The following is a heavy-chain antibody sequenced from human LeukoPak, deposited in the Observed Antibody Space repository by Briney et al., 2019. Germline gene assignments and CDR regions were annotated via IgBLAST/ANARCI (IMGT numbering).Heavy chain of an antibody. Sequence: GGSLRLSCAASGFIFSSYWMHWVRQAPGKGLVWVSRINSDGSSTVYADSVKGRFTISRDNSKNTLYLQMNSLRAEDTAVYYCAKSFGYSRSWFDYWGQGTLVTVSS. CDR3: AKSFGYSRSWFDY. D-gene: IGHD6-13*01. CDR2: INSDGSST. V-gene: IGHV3-74*01. J-gene: IGHJ4*02. CDR1: GFIFSSYW.